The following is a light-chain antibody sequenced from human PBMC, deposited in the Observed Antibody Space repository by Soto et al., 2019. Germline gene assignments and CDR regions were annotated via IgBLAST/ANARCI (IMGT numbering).Light chain of an antibody. CDR3: QQNETSPRT. CDR1: QSVIRN. Sequence: EVVLTQSPATLSLSPGERATFSCRSSQSVIRNLAWYQQKPGQATRLLIYRASTSATSIPARCSGGGAGADFSLTISRLEPEDFAVYYYQQNETSPRTFGQGTKVDIK. CDR2: RAS. J-gene: IGKJ1*01. V-gene: IGKV3-20*01.